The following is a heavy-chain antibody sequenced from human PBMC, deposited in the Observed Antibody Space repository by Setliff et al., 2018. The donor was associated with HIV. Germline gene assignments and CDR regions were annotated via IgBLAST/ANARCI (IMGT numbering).Heavy chain of an antibody. D-gene: IGHD3-9*01. CDR3: AAPRGMSTILVY. Sequence: SLETLSLTCAVYGGSLSGYHWSWIRQSPGKGLEWIGEINHSGSTNYNPSLKSRVIISIDTSKKQFSLKLTSVTAADTATYYCAAPRGMSTILVYWGQGSLVTVSS. CDR2: INHSGST. V-gene: IGHV4-34*01. J-gene: IGHJ4*02. CDR1: GGSLSGYH.